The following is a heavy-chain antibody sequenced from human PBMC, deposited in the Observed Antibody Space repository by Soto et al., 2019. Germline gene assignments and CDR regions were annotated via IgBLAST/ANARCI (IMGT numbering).Heavy chain of an antibody. CDR3: ADGGRYPYY. D-gene: IGHD1-26*01. V-gene: IGHV3-23*04. J-gene: IGHJ4*02. Sequence: DVQLVESGGDLVQPGGSLRLSCAASGFSFRSYAMGWVRQAPGKGLNWVSSISAGGDGTYYADSVKGRFTISRDNSKNTMYLQMTSLRADDTAVYYCADGGRYPYYWGPGTLVIVSS. CDR1: GFSFRSYA. CDR2: ISAGGDGT.